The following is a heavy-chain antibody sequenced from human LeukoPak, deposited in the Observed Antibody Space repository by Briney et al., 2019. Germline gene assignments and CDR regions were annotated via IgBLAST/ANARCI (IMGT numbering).Heavy chain of an antibody. V-gene: IGHV3-66*02. J-gene: IGHJ6*03. Sequence: PGGSLRLSCAASGFSVSDSYMSWVRQAPGKGLEWVSILYSGGDTYYSASVRGRFTISRDNSDNTLYLQMNTLSAADTAVYFCARGENYYFHTDVWGKGATVTVSS. CDR2: LYSGGDT. CDR1: GFSVSDSY. CDR3: ARGENYYFHTDV. D-gene: IGHD2/OR15-2a*01.